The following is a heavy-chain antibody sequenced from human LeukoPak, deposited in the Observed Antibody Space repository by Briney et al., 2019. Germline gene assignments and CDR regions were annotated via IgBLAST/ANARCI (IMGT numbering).Heavy chain of an antibody. D-gene: IGHD3-22*01. Sequence: GASVKVSCKASGYTFTNYGISWLRQAPGQGLEWMGWISAYNGDTKYLQNLQGRVTMTTDTSTSTAYMELRSLRSDDTAVYYCARDNPYYYLDWGQGTLVTVSS. CDR1: GYTFTNYG. J-gene: IGHJ4*02. CDR3: ARDNPYYYLD. CDR2: ISAYNGDT. V-gene: IGHV1-18*01.